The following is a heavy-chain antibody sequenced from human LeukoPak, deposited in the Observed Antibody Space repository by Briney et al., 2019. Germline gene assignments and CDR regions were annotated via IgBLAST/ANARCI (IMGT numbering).Heavy chain of an antibody. CDR3: ARLVPAAFFDY. V-gene: IGHV3-7*01. CDR2: IKQDGSEK. D-gene: IGHD2-2*01. CDR1: GFTFSSCW. Sequence: GGSLRLSCAASGFTFSSCWMSWVRQAPGKGLEWVANIKQDGSEKYYVDSVKGRFTISRDNAKNSLYLQMNSLRAEDTAVYYCARLVPAAFFDYWGQGTLVTVSS. J-gene: IGHJ4*02.